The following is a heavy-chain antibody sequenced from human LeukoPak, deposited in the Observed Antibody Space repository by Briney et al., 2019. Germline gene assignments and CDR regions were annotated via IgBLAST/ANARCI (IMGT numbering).Heavy chain of an antibody. V-gene: IGHV3-30*18. CDR2: ISYDGSNK. CDR1: GFTFSSYG. CDR3: AKDQGGYSGYGLDY. Sequence: PGGSLRLSCAASGFTFSSYGMHWVRQAPGKGLEWVAVISYDGSNKYYADSVKGRFTISRDNSKNTLYLQMNSLRAEDTAVYYCAKDQGGYSGYGLDYWGQGTLVTVSS. J-gene: IGHJ4*02. D-gene: IGHD5-12*01.